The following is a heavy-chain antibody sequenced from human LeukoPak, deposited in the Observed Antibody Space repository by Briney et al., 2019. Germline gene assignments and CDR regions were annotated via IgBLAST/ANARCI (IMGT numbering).Heavy chain of an antibody. J-gene: IGHJ4*02. CDR1: GFSLSSYA. V-gene: IGHV3-23*01. Sequence: GGSLRLSCAASGFSLSSYAMSWVRQAPGKGLEWVSAISSTDAGTYHADSVRGRFTISRDSSKNTLYLQMNSLRAEDTAVYYCARAMHYDILTGYRTTVYYFDYWGQGTLVTVSS. D-gene: IGHD3-9*01. CDR3: ARAMHYDILTGYRTTVYYFDY. CDR2: ISSTDAGT.